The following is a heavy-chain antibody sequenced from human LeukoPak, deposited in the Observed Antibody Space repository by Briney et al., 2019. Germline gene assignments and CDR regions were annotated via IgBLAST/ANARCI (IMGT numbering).Heavy chain of an antibody. CDR2: INHSGST. CDR1: GGSFSGYY. J-gene: IGHJ4*02. CDR3: ATTRGYCSSTSCYTVDY. D-gene: IGHD2-2*02. Sequence: SETLSLTCAVYGGSFSGYYWSWIRQPPGKGLEWIGEINHSGSTSYNPSLKSRVTISVDTSKNQFSLKLSSVTAADTAVYYCATTRGYCSSTSCYTVDYWGQGTLVTVSS. V-gene: IGHV4-34*01.